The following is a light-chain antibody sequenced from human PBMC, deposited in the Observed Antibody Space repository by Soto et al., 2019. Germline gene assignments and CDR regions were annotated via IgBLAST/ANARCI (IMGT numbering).Light chain of an antibody. V-gene: IGKV1-39*01. J-gene: IGKJ3*01. CDR3: QQSYSTPR. Sequence: DIHITQSPSSLSASVGDRVTIAFRASQSISSYLNWYQQKPGKAPKLLIYAASSLQSGVPSRFSGSGSGTDFTLTISSLQPEDFATYYCQQSYSTPRFGPGTKVDI. CDR2: AAS. CDR1: QSISSY.